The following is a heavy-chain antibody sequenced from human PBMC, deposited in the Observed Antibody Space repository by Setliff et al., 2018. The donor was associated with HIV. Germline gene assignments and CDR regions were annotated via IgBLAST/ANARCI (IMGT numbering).Heavy chain of an antibody. Sequence: GASVKVSCKASGYTFTSYDINWVRQATGQGLEWMGWMNPNSGNTGYAQKFQGRFTISRDNSKKSLYLEMNSLRPEDTALYYCAKGYCIGVGCPGSWGQGTLVTVSS. CDR1: GYTFTSYD. D-gene: IGHD2-15*01. J-gene: IGHJ5*02. V-gene: IGHV1-8*03. CDR2: MNPNSGNT. CDR3: AKGYCIGVGCPGS.